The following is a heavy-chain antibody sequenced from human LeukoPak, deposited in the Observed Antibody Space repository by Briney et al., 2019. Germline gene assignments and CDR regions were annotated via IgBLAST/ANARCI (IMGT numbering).Heavy chain of an antibody. D-gene: IGHD1-1*01. Sequence: GGSLRLSCAASGFTFSSYEMNWVRQAPGKGLEWVSYISRSSSYIYYADSVKGRFTISRDNARKSLYLQLNSLRAEDTAVYFCARVPPGTTFLIGPSDYWGHGTLVTVSS. J-gene: IGHJ4*01. CDR1: GFTFSSYE. V-gene: IGHV3-21*05. CDR2: ISRSSSYI. CDR3: ARVPPGTTFLIGPSDY.